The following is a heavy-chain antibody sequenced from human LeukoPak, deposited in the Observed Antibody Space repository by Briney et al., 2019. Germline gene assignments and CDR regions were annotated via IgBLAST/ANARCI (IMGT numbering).Heavy chain of an antibody. Sequence: GGSLRLSCAASGFTFDDYAMHWVRQAPGKGLEWVSGISWNSGSIGYADSVKGRFTISRDNAKNSLYLQMNSLRAEDTALYYCAKETYYYDSSGYYYAFDYWGQGTLVTVSS. V-gene: IGHV3-9*01. D-gene: IGHD3-22*01. CDR1: GFTFDDYA. CDR2: ISWNSGSI. CDR3: AKETYYYDSSGYYYAFDY. J-gene: IGHJ4*02.